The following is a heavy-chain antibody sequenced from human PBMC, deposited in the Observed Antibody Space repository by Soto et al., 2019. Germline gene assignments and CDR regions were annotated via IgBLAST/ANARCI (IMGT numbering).Heavy chain of an antibody. V-gene: IGHV1-3*01. CDR2: ISPVTGHR. J-gene: IGHJ4*02. CDR1: GDTSTNYV. Sequence: GASVKVSCKVSGDTSTNYVIHWVRQAPGRSLEWMGCISPVTGHRTYLERFQGRVTITRDTSASTAYMELRSLRSDGTAVYYCARGSIAARLFDYWGQGTLVTVSS. D-gene: IGHD6-6*01. CDR3: ARGSIAARLFDY.